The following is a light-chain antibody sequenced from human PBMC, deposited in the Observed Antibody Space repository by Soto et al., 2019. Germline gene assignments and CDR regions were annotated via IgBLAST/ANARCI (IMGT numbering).Light chain of an antibody. V-gene: IGLV1-40*01. CDR2: GNS. J-gene: IGLJ2*01. CDR1: SSNIGAGYD. CDR3: QSYDSSLSGSVV. Sequence: QSVLTQPPSVSGAPGQRVTISCTGSSSNIGAGYDVHWYQQLPGTAPKLLIYGNSNRPSGVPDRFSGSKSGTSASLAITGVQAEDEADYCCQSYDSSLSGSVVFGGGTQLTVL.